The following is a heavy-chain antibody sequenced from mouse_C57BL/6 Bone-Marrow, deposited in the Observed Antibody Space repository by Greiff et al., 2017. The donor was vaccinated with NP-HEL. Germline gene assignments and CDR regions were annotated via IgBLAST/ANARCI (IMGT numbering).Heavy chain of an antibody. V-gene: IGHV1-81*01. CDR3: ARGDVIYYFDY. J-gene: IGHJ2*01. D-gene: IGHD2-13*01. CDR2: IYPRSGNT. CDR1: GYTFTSYG. Sequence: VKLMESGAELARPGASVKLSCKASGYTFTSYGISWVKQRTGQGLEWIGEIYPRSGNTYYNEKFKGKATLTADKSSSTAYMELRSLTSEDSAVYFCARGDVIYYFDYWGQGTTLTVSS.